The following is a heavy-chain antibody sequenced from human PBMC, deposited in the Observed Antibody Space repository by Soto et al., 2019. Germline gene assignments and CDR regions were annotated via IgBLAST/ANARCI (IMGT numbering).Heavy chain of an antibody. D-gene: IGHD1-20*01. CDR1: GYTFTSYA. Sequence: QVQLVQSGAEEKKPGASVKILCKASGYTFTSYAIHWVRQAPGQRLEWMGWINADNGNTKHSQKFQGRVTFTRDTYASTTYMELSSLRSDDTAVYYCARDSPITDALPDDYFNYGMDVWGEGPAVPVSS. CDR2: INADNGNT. V-gene: IGHV1-3*05. CDR3: ARDSPITDALPDDYFNYGMDV. J-gene: IGHJ6*04.